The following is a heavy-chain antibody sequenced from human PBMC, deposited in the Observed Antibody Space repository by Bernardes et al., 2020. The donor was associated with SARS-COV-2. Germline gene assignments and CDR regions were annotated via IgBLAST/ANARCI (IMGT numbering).Heavy chain of an antibody. Sequence: QTISLTCAISVDSVSSNSAVWHWIRQSPSRGLEWLGRTSYRSKWNYDYAVSVKSRITISPDTSKSQFSLELTSVTPEDTAVYYCARGANYAMGVWGQGTTVTVSS. CDR3: ARGANYAMGV. CDR1: VDSVSSNSAV. V-gene: IGHV6-1*01. CDR2: TSYRSKWNY. J-gene: IGHJ6*02.